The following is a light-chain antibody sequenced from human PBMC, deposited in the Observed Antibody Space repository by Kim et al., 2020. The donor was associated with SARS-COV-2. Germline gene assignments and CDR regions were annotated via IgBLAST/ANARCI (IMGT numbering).Light chain of an antibody. CDR2: GNS. V-gene: IGLV1-40*01. CDR1: SSNIGAGYD. J-gene: IGLJ3*02. CDR3: QSYDSSLSGSGV. Sequence: VTISCTGSSSNIGAGYDVHWYQQLPGTAPKLLIYGNSNRPSGVPDRFSGSKSGTSACLAITGLQAEDEADYYCQSYDSSLSGSGVFGGGTQLTVL.